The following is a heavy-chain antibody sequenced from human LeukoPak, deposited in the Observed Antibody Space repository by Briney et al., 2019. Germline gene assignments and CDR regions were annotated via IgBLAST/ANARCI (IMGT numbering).Heavy chain of an antibody. CDR3: ANNNS. V-gene: IGHV3-21*01. D-gene: IGHD5-24*01. CDR1: GFTFSSYS. J-gene: IGHJ4*02. Sequence: PGGSLRLSCAASGFTFSSYSMNWVRQAPGKGLEWVSSISSSSSYIYYADSVKGRFTFSRDNAKNSLYLQMNSLSAADPAVYYCANNNSWGQGTLVTVSS. CDR2: ISSSSSYI.